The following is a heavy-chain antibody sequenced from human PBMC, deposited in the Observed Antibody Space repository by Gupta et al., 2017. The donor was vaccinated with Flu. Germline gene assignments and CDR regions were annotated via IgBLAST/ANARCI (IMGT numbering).Heavy chain of an antibody. J-gene: IGHJ5*02. V-gene: IGHV1-69*01. CDR3: ARDLYDSSGYSRYNWFDP. D-gene: IGHD3-22*01. Sequence: QVQLVQSGAEVKKPGSSVKVSCKASGGTFSSYAISWVRPAPGQGLEWMGGIIPIFGTANYAQKFQGRVTITADESTSTAYMELSSLRSEDTAVYYCARDLYDSSGYSRYNWFDPWGQGTLATVSS. CDR2: IIPIFGTA. CDR1: GGTFSSYA.